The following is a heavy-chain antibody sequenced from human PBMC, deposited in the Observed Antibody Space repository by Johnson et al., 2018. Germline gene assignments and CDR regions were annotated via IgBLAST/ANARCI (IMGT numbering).Heavy chain of an antibody. J-gene: IGHJ6*02. V-gene: IGHV3-11*04. Sequence: VQLVESGGGLVKPGGSLRLSCATSRFTFSDYYMSWMRQAQGKGLEWVSYISSSSSTIYYADSVKGRFTISRDNAKNSLYLQMNSLRDEDTAVYYCARGTTQPYYYGMDVWGQGTTVTVSS. CDR1: RFTFSDYY. CDR2: ISSSSSTI. CDR3: ARGTTQPYYYGMDV. D-gene: IGHD4-11*01.